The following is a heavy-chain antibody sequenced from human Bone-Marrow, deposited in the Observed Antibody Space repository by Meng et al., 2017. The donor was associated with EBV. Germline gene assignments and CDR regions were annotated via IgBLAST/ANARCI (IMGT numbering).Heavy chain of an antibody. V-gene: IGHV3-NL1*01. CDR3: ARDRHPRAFDY. CDR1: GFDLNTYG. Sequence: ESGGGVVQPGTSLRLYCVVSGFDLNTYGIHWVRQAPGKGLEWVSVIYSGGNTYYADSVKGRFTISRDNSKNTLYLQMNSLRVEDTAVYYCARDRHPRAFDYWGQGTLVTVSS. CDR2: IYSGGNT. J-gene: IGHJ4*02.